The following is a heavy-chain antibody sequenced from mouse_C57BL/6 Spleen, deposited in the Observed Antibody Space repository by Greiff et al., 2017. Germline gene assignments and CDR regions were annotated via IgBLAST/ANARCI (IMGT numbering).Heavy chain of an antibody. CDR2: IYPGDGDT. D-gene: IGHD4-1*01. CDR3: ARGVTGTGYFDV. J-gene: IGHJ1*03. CDR1: GYAFSSSW. V-gene: IGHV1-82*01. Sequence: VQLQQSGPELVKPGASVKISCKASGYAFSSSWMNWVKQRPGKGLEWIGRIYPGDGDTNYNGKFKGKATLTADKSSSTAYMQLSSLTSEDSAVYSCARGVTGTGYFDVWGKGTTVTVSS.